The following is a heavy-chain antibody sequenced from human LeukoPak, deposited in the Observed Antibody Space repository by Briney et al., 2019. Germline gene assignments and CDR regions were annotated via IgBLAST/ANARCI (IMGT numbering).Heavy chain of an antibody. V-gene: IGHV4-59*01. Sequence: SETLSLICSVSGGSISYFYWSWLRQPPGKGLEWIGYISDSGITKNNPSLKSRVTISVDTSKKQFSLKLSSVTAADTAVYYCARESAVGDWFDPWGQGTLVTVSS. D-gene: IGHD6-19*01. CDR2: ISDSGIT. CDR3: ARESAVGDWFDP. J-gene: IGHJ5*02. CDR1: GGSISYFY.